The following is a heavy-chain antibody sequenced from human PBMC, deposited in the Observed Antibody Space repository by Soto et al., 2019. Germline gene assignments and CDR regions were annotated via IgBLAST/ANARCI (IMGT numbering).Heavy chain of an antibody. CDR1: GFTFSSDA. Sequence: GGSLRLSCAASGFTFSSDAMSWVRQAPGKGLEWVSAISGSGGSTYYADSVKGRFTISRDNSKNTLYLLMNSLRAEDTAVFYCARGYCSSTSCHGGYFDYWGQGTLVTVSS. CDR3: ARGYCSSTSCHGGYFDY. J-gene: IGHJ4*02. CDR2: ISGSGGST. V-gene: IGHV3-23*01. D-gene: IGHD2-2*01.